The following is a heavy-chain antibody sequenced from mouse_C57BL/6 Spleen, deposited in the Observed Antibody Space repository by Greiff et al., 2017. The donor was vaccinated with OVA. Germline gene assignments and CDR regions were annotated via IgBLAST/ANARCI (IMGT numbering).Heavy chain of an antibody. CDR2: IWSDGST. CDR1: GFSLTSYG. Sequence: QVQLKQSGPGLVAPSQSLSITCTVSGFSLTSYGVHWVRQPPGKGLEWLVVIWSDGSTTYNSALKSRLSISKDNSKSQVFLKMNSLQTDDTAMYYCASEGYYYGSSYGFAYWGQGTLVTVSA. CDR3: ASEGYYYGSSYGFAY. V-gene: IGHV2-6*03. D-gene: IGHD1-1*01. J-gene: IGHJ3*01.